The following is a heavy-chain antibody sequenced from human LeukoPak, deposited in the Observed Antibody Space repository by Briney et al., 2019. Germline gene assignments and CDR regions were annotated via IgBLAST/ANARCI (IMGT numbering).Heavy chain of an antibody. CDR2: ISGSGGSS. J-gene: IGHJ6*04. CDR1: GFTFSSYA. V-gene: IGHV3-23*01. D-gene: IGHD3-10*01. Sequence: GGSLRLSCAASGFTFSSYAMSWVRQAPGKGLEWASAISGSGGSSYYADSVKGRFTISRDNSKNTLYLQMNSLRAEDTAVYYCAKDSRITMVRGVGGPMDVWGKGTTVTVSS. CDR3: AKDSRITMVRGVGGPMDV.